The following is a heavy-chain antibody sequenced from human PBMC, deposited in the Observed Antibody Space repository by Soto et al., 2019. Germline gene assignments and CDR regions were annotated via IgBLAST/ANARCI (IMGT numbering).Heavy chain of an antibody. Sequence: QVQLVQSGAEVKKPGASVKVSCKASGYTFTSYGISWVRQAPGQGLEWMGWISAYNGNTNYAQKLQGRVTMTTDTATGTAYXELRSLRSDDTAVYYCARDGGYCISTSCYSDYFDYWGQGTLVTVSS. D-gene: IGHD2-2*01. V-gene: IGHV1-18*01. CDR2: ISAYNGNT. CDR1: GYTFTSYG. CDR3: ARDGGYCISTSCYSDYFDY. J-gene: IGHJ4*02.